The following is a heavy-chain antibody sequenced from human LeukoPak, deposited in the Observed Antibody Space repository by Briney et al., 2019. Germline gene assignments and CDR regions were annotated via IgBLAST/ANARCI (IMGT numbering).Heavy chain of an antibody. CDR1: GGSISSYY. Sequence: SETLSLTCTVPGGSISSYYWSWIRQPPGKGLEWIGYIYYSGSTSYNPSLKSRVTISVDTSKNQFSLKLSSVTAADTAVYYCARRESSGYFDYWGQGTLVTVSS. V-gene: IGHV4-59*08. J-gene: IGHJ4*02. D-gene: IGHD6-19*01. CDR3: ARRESSGYFDY. CDR2: IYYSGST.